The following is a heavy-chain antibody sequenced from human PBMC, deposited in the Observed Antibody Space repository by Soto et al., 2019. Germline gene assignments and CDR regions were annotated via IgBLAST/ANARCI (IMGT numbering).Heavy chain of an antibody. Sequence: PSETLSLTCTVSGGSISSYYWSWIRQPPGKGLEWIGYIYYSGSTNYNPSLKSRVTISVDTSKNQFSLKLSSVTAADTAVYYCASSLYDSSGYYPNWFDPWGQGTLVTVS. CDR1: GGSISSYY. D-gene: IGHD3-22*01. CDR3: ASSLYDSSGYYPNWFDP. CDR2: IYYSGST. J-gene: IGHJ5*02. V-gene: IGHV4-59*01.